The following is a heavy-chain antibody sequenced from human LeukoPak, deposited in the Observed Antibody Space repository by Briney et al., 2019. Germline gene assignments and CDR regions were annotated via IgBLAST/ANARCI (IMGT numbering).Heavy chain of an antibody. D-gene: IGHD2-15*01. J-gene: IGHJ4*02. V-gene: IGHV3-23*01. CDR1: GFTFSSYA. CDR3: AKDRFQYCSGGSCYPTGLDY. CDR2: ISGSGSST. Sequence: GGSLRLSCAASGFTFSSYAMSWVRQAPGKGLEWVSAISGSGSSTYYADSVKGRFTISRDNSENTLYLQMNSLRAEDTAVYYCAKDRFQYCSGGSCYPTGLDYWGQGTLVTVSS.